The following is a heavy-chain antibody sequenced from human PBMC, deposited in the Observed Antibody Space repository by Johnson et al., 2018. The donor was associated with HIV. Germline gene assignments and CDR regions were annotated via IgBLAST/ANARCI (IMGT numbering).Heavy chain of an antibody. CDR1: GFTLSDYY. CDR2: IYSGGST. V-gene: IGHV3-66*01. J-gene: IGHJ3*02. CDR3: ARELRAGGAFDI. Sequence: VQLVESGGGLVKPGGSLRLSCAASGFTLSDYYMSWVRQAPGKGLEWVSVIYSGGSTYYADSVKGRFTISRDNSKNTLYLQMNSLRAEDTAVYYCARELRAGGAFDIWGQGTMVTVSS. D-gene: IGHD4-17*01.